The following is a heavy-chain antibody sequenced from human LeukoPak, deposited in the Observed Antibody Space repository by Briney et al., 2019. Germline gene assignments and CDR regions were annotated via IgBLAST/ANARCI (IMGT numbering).Heavy chain of an antibody. CDR3: AREVEMATISV. J-gene: IGHJ4*02. D-gene: IGHD5-24*01. Sequence: SQTLSLTCTVSGGSISSGGYYWSWLRQHPGKGLEWIGYIYYSGSTYYNPSLKSRVTISVDTSKNQFSLKLSSVTAADTAVYYCAREVEMATISVWGQGTLVTVSS. CDR2: IYYSGST. V-gene: IGHV4-31*03. CDR1: GGSISSGGYY.